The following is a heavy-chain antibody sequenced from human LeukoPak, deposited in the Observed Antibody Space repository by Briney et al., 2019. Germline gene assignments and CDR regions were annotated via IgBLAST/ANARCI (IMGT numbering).Heavy chain of an antibody. Sequence: SETLSLTCTVSGGSISSYYWSWIRQPPGKGLEWIGYIYYSGSTNYNPSLKSRVTISVDTSKNQFSLKLSSVTAADTAVYYCARGAIVTGTASAFDIWGQGTMVTVSS. CDR2: IYYSGST. J-gene: IGHJ3*02. CDR3: ARGAIVTGTASAFDI. CDR1: GGSISSYY. D-gene: IGHD1-20*01. V-gene: IGHV4-59*01.